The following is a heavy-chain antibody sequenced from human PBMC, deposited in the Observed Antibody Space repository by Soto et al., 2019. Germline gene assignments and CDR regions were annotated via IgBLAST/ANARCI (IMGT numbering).Heavy chain of an antibody. CDR2: VKSKSEGGTT. CDR1: GFIFRDAW. CDR3: VAGSPFEY. J-gene: IGHJ4*02. V-gene: IGHV3-15*05. Sequence: KSGGSLRLSCAASGFIFRDAWISWVRQAPGKGLEWIGRVKSKSEGGTTDYAALVKGRFTVSRDDSINTVSLQMDSLKMEDTAVYFCVAGSPFEYWGQGTLVTAPQ. D-gene: IGHD2-21*01.